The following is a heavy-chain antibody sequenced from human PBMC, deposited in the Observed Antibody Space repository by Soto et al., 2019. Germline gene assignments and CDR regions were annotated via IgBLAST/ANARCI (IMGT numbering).Heavy chain of an antibody. CDR2: ISAYNGNT. Sequence: QVQLVQSGAEVKKPGASVKVSCKASGYTFTSYGISWVRQAPGQGLEWMGWISAYNGNTNNAQKLQGRVTMTTDTSTSTAYMELRSLRSDDTAVYYCVRGQLEGVTPDSFYYYFDYWGQGTLVTVSS. CDR1: GYTFTSYG. D-gene: IGHD1-26*01. J-gene: IGHJ4*02. CDR3: VRGQLEGVTPDSFYYYFDY. V-gene: IGHV1-18*01.